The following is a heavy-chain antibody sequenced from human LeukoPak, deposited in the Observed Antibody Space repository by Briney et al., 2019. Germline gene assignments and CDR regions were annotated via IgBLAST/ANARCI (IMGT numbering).Heavy chain of an antibody. Sequence: GASVKVSCKASGGTFSSYTISWVRQAPGQGLEWMGRIIPILGIANYAQKFQGSVTITADKSTSTAYMELSSLRSEDTAVYYCARFGDERLAFDYWGQGTLVTVSS. D-gene: IGHD3-16*01. V-gene: IGHV1-69*02. CDR3: ARFGDERLAFDY. J-gene: IGHJ4*02. CDR2: IIPILGIA. CDR1: GGTFSSYT.